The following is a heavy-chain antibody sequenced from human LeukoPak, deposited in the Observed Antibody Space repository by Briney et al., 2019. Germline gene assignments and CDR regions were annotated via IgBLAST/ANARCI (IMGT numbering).Heavy chain of an antibody. V-gene: IGHV1-8*01. Sequence: ASVKVSCKASGYTFTSYEINWVRQATGQGLEWMGWMNPNSGNTGYAQKFQGRVTMTRNTSISTAYMELSSLRSEDMAVYYCARVEKKRQRSTIFGVVSSLDYYYYYMDVWGKGTTVTVSS. J-gene: IGHJ6*03. D-gene: IGHD3-3*01. CDR2: MNPNSGNT. CDR1: GYTFTSYE. CDR3: ARVEKKRQRSTIFGVVSSLDYYYYYMDV.